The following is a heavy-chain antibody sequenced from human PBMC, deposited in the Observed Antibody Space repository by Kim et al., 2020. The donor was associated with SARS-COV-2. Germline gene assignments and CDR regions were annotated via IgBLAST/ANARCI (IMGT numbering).Heavy chain of an antibody. Sequence: GGSLRLSCAASGFTFSSYEMNWVRQAPGKGLEWVSYISSSGSTIYYADSVKGRFTISRDNAKNSLYLQMNSLRAEDTAVYYCARIGSVYDILTGYYNKDGMDVWGQGTTVTVSS. CDR2: ISSSGSTI. CDR1: GFTFSSYE. V-gene: IGHV3-48*03. D-gene: IGHD3-9*01. CDR3: ARIGSVYDILTGYYNKDGMDV. J-gene: IGHJ6*02.